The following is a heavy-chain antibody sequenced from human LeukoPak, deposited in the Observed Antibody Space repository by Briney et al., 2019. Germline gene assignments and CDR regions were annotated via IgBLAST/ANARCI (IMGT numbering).Heavy chain of an antibody. CDR2: IYDGGRT. D-gene: IGHD1-1*01. Sequence: TGGSLRLSCAAPGFIVSSSYMSWVRQAPGKGLEWVSLIYDGGRTYYADPVKGRFSISRDNSNTLYLQMNSLRSEDTAVYYCAKASWVSNADAVLWGQGTVVTVSS. CDR3: AKASWVSNADAVL. J-gene: IGHJ4*02. V-gene: IGHV3-53*05. CDR1: GFIVSSSY.